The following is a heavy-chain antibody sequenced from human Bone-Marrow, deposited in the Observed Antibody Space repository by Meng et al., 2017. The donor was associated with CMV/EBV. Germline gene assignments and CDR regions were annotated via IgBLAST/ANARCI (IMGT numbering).Heavy chain of an antibody. V-gene: IGHV1-58*01. CDR3: AVLSSHYSSSWYEYFAY. CDR1: GFTFTSSA. D-gene: IGHD6-13*01. Sequence: SVKVSCKASGFTFTSSAVQWVRQARGQRLEWIGWIVVGSGNTNYAQKFQERVTITRDMSTSTAYMELSSLRSEDTAVYYCAVLSSHYSSSWYEYFAYWGQGKLVHVDS. CDR2: IVVGSGNT. J-gene: IGHJ4*02.